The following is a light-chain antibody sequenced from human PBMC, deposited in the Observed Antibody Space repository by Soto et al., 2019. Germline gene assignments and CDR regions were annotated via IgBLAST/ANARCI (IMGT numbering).Light chain of an antibody. CDR3: QQYGSSPPYT. J-gene: IGKJ2*01. CDR2: GSS. CDR1: QSVSNNY. V-gene: IGKV3-20*01. Sequence: EVVLTQSPGTLSLSPGEIATLSCRASQSVSNNYFAWYQQKPGQAPRLLIFGSSDRATGIPDRFSGSGSGTDLTLTISRLEPEDFAVYYCQQYGSSPPYTVGQGTKREI.